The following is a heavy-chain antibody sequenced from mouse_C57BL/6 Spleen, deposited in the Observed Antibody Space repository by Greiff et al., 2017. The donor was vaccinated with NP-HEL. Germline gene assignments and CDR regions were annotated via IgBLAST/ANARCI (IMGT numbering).Heavy chain of an antibody. J-gene: IGHJ2*01. D-gene: IGHD1-1*01. V-gene: IGHV1-50*01. CDR1: GYTFTSYR. CDR2: IDPSDSYT. CDR3: ALGFITTVVATSSFDD. Sequence: QVQLQQPGAELVKPGAPVKLSCKASGYTFTSYRMQWVKQRPGQGLEWIGAIDPSDSYTNYNQKFKGKATLTVDTSSSAAYIQLSSLRSEDSAVYYGALGFITTVVATSSFDDWGQGTTLTVSS.